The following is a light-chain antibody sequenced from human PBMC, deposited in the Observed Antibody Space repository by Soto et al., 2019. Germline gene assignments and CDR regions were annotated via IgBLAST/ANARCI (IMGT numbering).Light chain of an antibody. V-gene: IGLV2-8*01. CDR3: CSYAGSNNYV. CDR2: EVS. CDR1: SSDVGGYKY. J-gene: IGLJ1*01. Sequence: QSALTQPPSASGSFGQSVTISCTGTSSDVGGYKYVSWYQQHPGKAPKLMIYEVSKRPPGVPDRFSGSKSGNTASLTVSGLQAEDEADYYCCSYAGSNNYVFGSGTKVTVL.